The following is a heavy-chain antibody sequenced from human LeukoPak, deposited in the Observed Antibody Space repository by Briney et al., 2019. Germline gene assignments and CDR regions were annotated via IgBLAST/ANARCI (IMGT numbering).Heavy chain of an antibody. D-gene: IGHD3-22*01. V-gene: IGHV4-34*01. CDR1: GGSFSGYY. J-gene: IGHJ3*02. Sequence: SETLSLTCAVYGGSFSGYYWSWIRQPPGKGLEWIGEINHSGSTNYNPSLKSRVTISVDTSKNQFSLKLSSVTAADTAVYYCARFVDYYDSSGYSRHAFDIWGQGTMVTVSS. CDR3: ARFVDYYDSSGYSRHAFDI. CDR2: INHSGST.